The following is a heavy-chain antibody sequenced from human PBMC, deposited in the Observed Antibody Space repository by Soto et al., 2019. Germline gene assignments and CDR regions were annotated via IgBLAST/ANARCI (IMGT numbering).Heavy chain of an antibody. CDR3: AREQNVFDSRGYYDH. CDR1: GYTFVSYG. J-gene: IGHJ5*02. CDR2: ISPYNGNT. V-gene: IGHV1-18*04. Sequence: QIQLVQSAAEVKKPGASVKVSCKTSGYTFVSYGISWVRQAPGQGLEWMGWISPYNGNTNFAQRFRGRVTLTTDTSTDIVYMDLGSLKSDDTAVYYCAREQNVFDSRGYYDHWGQGTLITVSS. D-gene: IGHD3-22*01.